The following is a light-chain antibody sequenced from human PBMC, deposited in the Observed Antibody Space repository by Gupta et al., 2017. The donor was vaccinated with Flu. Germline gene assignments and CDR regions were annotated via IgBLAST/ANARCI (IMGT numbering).Light chain of an antibody. CDR2: TAS. CDR1: QSIHTY. V-gene: IGKV1-39*01. J-gene: IGKJ1*01. Sequence: DIQMTQSPSSLSASLGDRLTITCRASQSIHTYVNWYHQRPGKAPRLLMHTASRIRSGVPSRFSGSGSGTEFNLTIDRLQSEDVATYNCQQTDNSPWTFGQGTKVEIK. CDR3: QQTDNSPWT.